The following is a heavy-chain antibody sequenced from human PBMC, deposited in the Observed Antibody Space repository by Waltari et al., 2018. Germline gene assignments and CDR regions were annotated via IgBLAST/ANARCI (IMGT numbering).Heavy chain of an antibody. V-gene: IGHV3-30-3*01. Sequence: QVQLVESGGGVVQPGRSLRLSCAASGFTFSSYAMHWVRQAPGKGLEWVAVISYDGSNKYYADSVKGRFTISRDNSKNTLYLQMNSLRAEDTAVYYCARDQVTGDDYYYYYGMDVWGQGTTVTVSS. J-gene: IGHJ6*02. CDR1: GFTFSSYA. D-gene: IGHD7-27*01. CDR2: ISYDGSNK. CDR3: ARDQVTGDDYYYYYGMDV.